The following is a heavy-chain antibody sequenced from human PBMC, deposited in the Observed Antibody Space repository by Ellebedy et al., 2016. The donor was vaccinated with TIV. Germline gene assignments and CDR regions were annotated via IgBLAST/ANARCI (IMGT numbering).Heavy chain of an antibody. D-gene: IGHD1-26*01. CDR1: GFTFSDHY. Sequence: PGGSLRLSCAVSGFTFSDHYMNWVRQAPGKGREWVGCIRSKVYGGTTEYAASVRGRFTISRDDSKNSLYLQMNSLKTEDTAVYYCARSGSYTPFDYWGQGTLVTASS. CDR2: IRSKVYGGTT. J-gene: IGHJ4*02. V-gene: IGHV3-72*01. CDR3: ARSGSYTPFDY.